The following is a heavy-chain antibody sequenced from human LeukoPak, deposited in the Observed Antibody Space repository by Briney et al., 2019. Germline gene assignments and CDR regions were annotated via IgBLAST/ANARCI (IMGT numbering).Heavy chain of an antibody. J-gene: IGHJ4*02. V-gene: IGHV3-23*01. CDR3: AKDPRYCSSTSCPFDY. D-gene: IGHD2-2*01. CDR1: GFTFRTYA. Sequence: PGGSLRLSCAASGFTFRTYAMSWVRRAPGKGLEWVSTISGSGGSTYYADSVKGRFTISRDTSKNTLYLQMNSLRAEDTAIYYCAKDPRYCSSTSCPFDYWGQGTLVTASS. CDR2: ISGSGGST.